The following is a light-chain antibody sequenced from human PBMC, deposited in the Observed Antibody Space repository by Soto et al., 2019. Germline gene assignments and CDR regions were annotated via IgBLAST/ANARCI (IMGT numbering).Light chain of an antibody. CDR1: QSVSGN. Sequence: EVVMTQSPGTLSVSPGERASLSCRASQSVSGNLAWYQQTPGQAPRLLIHGASTRATGIPARFSGSGSGTEFTLTISRLEPEDFAVYYCQQYGSSPPWTFGQGTKVDIK. J-gene: IGKJ1*01. CDR3: QQYGSSPPWT. V-gene: IGKV3-20*01. CDR2: GAS.